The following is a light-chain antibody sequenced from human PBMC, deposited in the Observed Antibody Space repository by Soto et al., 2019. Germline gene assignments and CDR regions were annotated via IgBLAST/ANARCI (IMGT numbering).Light chain of an antibody. J-gene: IGKJ4*01. CDR3: QQSYATVRT. CDR2: AAS. Sequence: DIQMTQSPSDMSASVGDRVTITCRASQDISTFLNWYQQKPGKAPRLLIYAASRLQSGVPARFSGSGAETDFTLTITSLQPEDFGIYYCQQSYATVRTFGGGTKVDI. V-gene: IGKV1-39*01. CDR1: QDISTF.